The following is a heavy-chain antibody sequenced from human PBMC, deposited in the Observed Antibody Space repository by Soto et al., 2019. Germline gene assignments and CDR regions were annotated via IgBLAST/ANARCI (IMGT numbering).Heavy chain of an antibody. Sequence: EVQLVESGGGLVQPGRSLRLSCAASGFTFGDYAMSWVRQAPGKGLEWVGFIRSKAHGGTPEYAASVGGRFTISRDDSKSIAYLQMNSLKTEDTAVYYCTRDGPISAWWDLLAYWGQGTLVTVSS. CDR3: TRDGPISAWWDLLAY. CDR2: IRSKAHGGTP. V-gene: IGHV3-49*04. CDR1: GFTFGDYA. J-gene: IGHJ4*02. D-gene: IGHD1-26*01.